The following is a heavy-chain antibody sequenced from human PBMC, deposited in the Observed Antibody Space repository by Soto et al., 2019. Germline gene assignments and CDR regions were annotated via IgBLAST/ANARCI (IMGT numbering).Heavy chain of an antibody. J-gene: IGHJ4*02. Sequence: EVQLLESGGGLVQPGGSLRLSCAASGFTFSSYAMSWVRQAPGKGLEWVSVISGSGDSTYYADSVKGRFPIARDNSKNTLYLQRNSLRAEDTAVYYCARRGSGSYYDYWGQGTLVTVPS. CDR3: ARRGSGSYYDY. V-gene: IGHV3-23*01. CDR1: GFTFSSYA. D-gene: IGHD1-26*01. CDR2: ISGSGDST.